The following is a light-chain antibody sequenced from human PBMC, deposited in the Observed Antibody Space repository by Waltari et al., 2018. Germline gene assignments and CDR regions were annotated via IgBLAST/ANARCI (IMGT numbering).Light chain of an antibody. CDR1: SREVGGHNH. CDR2: DGN. J-gene: IGLJ3*02. V-gene: IGLV2-14*03. CDR3: NSFTDSVTWV. Sequence: QSALTKPASVSGSPGESITISCTGTSREVGGHNHVSWYQHHPGKAPKLMIHDGNMRPAGVSTRFAGSKAGNTASLTISGLQAEDEADYYCNSFTDSVTWVFGGGTKLTVL.